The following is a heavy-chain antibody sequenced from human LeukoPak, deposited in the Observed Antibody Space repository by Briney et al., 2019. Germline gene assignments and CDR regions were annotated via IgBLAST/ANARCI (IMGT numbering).Heavy chain of an antibody. CDR1: GGSISNYY. CDR2: IYYSGST. CDR3: ARRVSGELSVNWFDP. V-gene: IGHV4-59*08. D-gene: IGHD3-16*02. J-gene: IGHJ5*02. Sequence: PSETLSLTCTVSGGSISNYYWSWIRQPPGKGLEWIGYIYYSGSTKYNPSLKSRVTISVDTSKNQFSLKLSSVTAADTAVYYCARRVSGELSVNWFDPWGQGTLVTVSS.